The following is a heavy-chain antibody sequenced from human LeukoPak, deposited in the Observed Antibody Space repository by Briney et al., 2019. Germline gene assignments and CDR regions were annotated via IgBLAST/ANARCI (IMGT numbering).Heavy chain of an antibody. V-gene: IGHV4-38-2*01. D-gene: IGHD2-21*01. Sequence: SQTLSLTCAVSGYSISSGYYWGCIRQPPGKGLEWIGSIYHSGSTYYNPSLKSLVTISVETSKTQFSLKLSSVTAADTAVYYCARGVFIWGQGTMVTVSS. CDR1: GYSISSGYY. CDR3: ARGVFI. CDR2: IYHSGST. J-gene: IGHJ3*02.